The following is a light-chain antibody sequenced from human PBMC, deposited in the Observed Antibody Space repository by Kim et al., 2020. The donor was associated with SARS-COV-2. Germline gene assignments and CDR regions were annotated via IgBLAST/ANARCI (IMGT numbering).Light chain of an antibody. CDR2: AAS. V-gene: IGKV1-39*01. CDR1: QSISSY. Sequence: DIQMTQSPSSLSASVGDRVTITCRASQSISSYLNWYQQKPGKAPKLLIYAASSLQSAVPSRFSGSGSGTDFTLTISSLQPEDFATYYCQQSYSTSFGGGTKLEI. J-gene: IGKJ4*01. CDR3: QQSYSTS.